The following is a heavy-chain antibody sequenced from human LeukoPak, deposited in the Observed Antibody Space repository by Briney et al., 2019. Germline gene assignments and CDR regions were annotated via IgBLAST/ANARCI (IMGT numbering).Heavy chain of an antibody. D-gene: IGHD4-23*01. CDR2: IFYSGST. CDR3: ARDLDGGNSY. CDR1: GYSISSGYF. Sequence: SETLSLTCTVSGYSISSGYFWGWIRQPPGKGLEWIGSIFYSGSTYYNPSLKSRVTISVDTSKNHFSLKLGSVTAADTAVYYCARDLDGGNSYWGQGTLVTVSS. V-gene: IGHV4-38-2*02. J-gene: IGHJ4*02.